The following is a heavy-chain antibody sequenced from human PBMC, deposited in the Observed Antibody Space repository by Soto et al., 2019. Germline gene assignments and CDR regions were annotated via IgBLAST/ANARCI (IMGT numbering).Heavy chain of an antibody. V-gene: IGHV4-34*01. CDR3: ASRGAAAGSPPYFDY. Sequence: SETLSLTCAVYGGSFSGYYWSWIRQPPGRGLEWIGEINHSGSTNYNPSLKSRVTISVDTSKNQFSLKLTSVTAADTAVYYCASRGAAAGSPPYFDYWGQGTLVTVSS. CDR1: GGSFSGYY. CDR2: INHSGST. D-gene: IGHD6-13*01. J-gene: IGHJ4*02.